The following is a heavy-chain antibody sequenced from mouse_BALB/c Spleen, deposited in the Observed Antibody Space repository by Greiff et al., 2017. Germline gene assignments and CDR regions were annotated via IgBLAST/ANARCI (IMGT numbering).Heavy chain of an antibody. J-gene: IGHJ4*01. Sequence: VQLQQSGPELVRPGVSVKISCKGSGYTFTDYAMHWVKQSHAKSLEWIGVISTYYGNTNYNQKFKGKATMTVDKSSSTAYMELARLTSEDSAIYYGARGGYGKGAMDYWGQGTSVTVSS. CDR3: ARGGYGKGAMDY. CDR1: GYTFTDYA. V-gene: IGHV1-67*01. D-gene: IGHD2-10*02. CDR2: ISTYYGNT.